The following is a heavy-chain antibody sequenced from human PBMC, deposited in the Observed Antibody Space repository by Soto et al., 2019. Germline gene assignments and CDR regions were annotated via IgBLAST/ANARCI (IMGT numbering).Heavy chain of an antibody. V-gene: IGHV4-4*02. D-gene: IGHD3-16*01. CDR2: IYPSGST. CDR1: GGSISSSNW. Sequence: PSETLSLTCGVSGGSISSSNWWNWVRQPPGKGLEWIGEIYPSGSTNYNPSLKSRVTISLDKSTNQFSLKLTSVTAADAAVYYCARDGGHGDYDYWGQGXQVTVYS. CDR3: ARDGGHGDYDY. J-gene: IGHJ4*02.